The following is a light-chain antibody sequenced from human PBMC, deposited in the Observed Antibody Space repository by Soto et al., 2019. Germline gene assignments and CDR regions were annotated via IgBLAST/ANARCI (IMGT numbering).Light chain of an antibody. J-gene: IGLJ1*01. CDR1: SNDVGGSHY. Sequence: QSVLTQPRSVSGSPGQSVTIACTGPSNDVGGSHYVSWYPPHPGKAPKLMLYDVSERPSGVPDRFSGSKSGNTASMTISGLQAEAEADSNCGAYAFTCSLLGTGT. V-gene: IGLV2-11*01. CDR2: DVS. CDR3: GAYAFTCSL.